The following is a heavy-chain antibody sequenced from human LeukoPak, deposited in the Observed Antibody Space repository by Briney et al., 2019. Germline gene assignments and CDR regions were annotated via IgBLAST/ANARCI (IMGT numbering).Heavy chain of an antibody. CDR2: IYPGDSDT. CDR3: ARHDSCGSTSCYFDY. CDR1: GYSFTSFW. J-gene: IGHJ4*02. Sequence: KPGESLKISCKGSGYSFTSFWIGWVRQMPGKGLEWMGIIYPGDSDTRYSPSFQGQVTISADKSINTAYLQWSSLKASDTAMYYCARHDSCGSTSCYFDYWGQGTLVTVSS. V-gene: IGHV5-51*01. D-gene: IGHD2-2*01.